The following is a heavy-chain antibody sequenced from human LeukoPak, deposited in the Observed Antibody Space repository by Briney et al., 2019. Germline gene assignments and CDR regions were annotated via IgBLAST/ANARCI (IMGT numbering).Heavy chain of an antibody. Sequence: SETLSLTCAVSGGSISTSSNYWGWIRQPPGKGLEWIGYSSYSGRTNYKPSLKSRVTISVDTSQNQFSLKLGSVTAADTAVYYCASFDARGLNYFDYWGQGTLVTVSS. J-gene: IGHJ4*02. V-gene: IGHV4-61*05. D-gene: IGHD3-10*01. CDR3: ASFDARGLNYFDY. CDR2: SSYSGRT. CDR1: GGSISTSSNY.